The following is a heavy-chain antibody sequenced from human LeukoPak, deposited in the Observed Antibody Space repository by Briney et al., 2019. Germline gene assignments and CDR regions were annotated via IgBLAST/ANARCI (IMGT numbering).Heavy chain of an antibody. D-gene: IGHD2/OR15-2a*01. CDR1: GYTFLSYG. CDR2: ISTYDGNT. CDR3: ARGRSWLTSKYFDY. V-gene: IGHV1-18*04. Sequence: GASVKVSCKASGYTFLSYGISWVRQAPGQGLDWMGWISTYDGNTNYAQKLQDRVTLTTDTSTNTAYMELRSLRSDDTAIYYCARGRSWLTSKYFDYCGQGTLVTVSS. J-gene: IGHJ4*02.